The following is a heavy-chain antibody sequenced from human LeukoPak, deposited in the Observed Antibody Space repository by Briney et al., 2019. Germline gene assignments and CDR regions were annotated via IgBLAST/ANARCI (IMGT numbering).Heavy chain of an antibody. V-gene: IGHV4-61*02. D-gene: IGHD2-15*01. Sequence: SETLSLTCTVSGNSISSGDNYWSWIRQPAGTGLEWIGRIYTSGSTNYNPSLKSRVTISVDTSKNQFSLKLSSVTAADTAVYYCARDAAAVRFDPWGQGTLVTVSS. CDR3: ARDAAAVRFDP. J-gene: IGHJ5*02. CDR1: GNSISSGDNY. CDR2: IYTSGST.